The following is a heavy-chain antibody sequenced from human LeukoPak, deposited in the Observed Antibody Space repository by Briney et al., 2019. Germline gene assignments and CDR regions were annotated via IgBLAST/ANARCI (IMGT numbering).Heavy chain of an antibody. CDR1: GFTFSSYG. Sequence: GGSLRLSCAASGFTFSSYGMHWVRQAPGKGLEWVAVMWYDGSNKYYADSVKGRFTISRDNSKNTLYLQMDSLRAEDTAVYYCARDQKQWLVFSYWYFDLWGRGTLVTVSS. J-gene: IGHJ2*01. CDR2: MWYDGSNK. CDR3: ARDQKQWLVFSYWYFDL. D-gene: IGHD6-19*01. V-gene: IGHV3-33*01.